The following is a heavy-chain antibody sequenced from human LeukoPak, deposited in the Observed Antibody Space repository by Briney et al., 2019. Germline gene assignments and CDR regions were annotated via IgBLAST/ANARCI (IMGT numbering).Heavy chain of an antibody. J-gene: IGHJ6*02. V-gene: IGHV1-8*01. CDR1: GYTFTSYD. D-gene: IGHD4/OR15-4a*01. CDR2: MNPNSGNT. Sequence: ASVKVSCKASGYTFTSYDINWVRQATGQGLAWMGWMNPNSGNTGYAQKFQGRVTMTRNTSISTAYMELSSLRSEDTAVYYCARSNYLNYYYYGMDVWGQGTTVTVSS. CDR3: ARSNYLNYYYYGMDV.